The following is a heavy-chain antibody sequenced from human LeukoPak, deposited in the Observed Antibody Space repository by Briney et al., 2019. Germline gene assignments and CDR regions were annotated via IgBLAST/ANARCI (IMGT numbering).Heavy chain of an antibody. CDR3: ARGARFFACYDY. J-gene: IGHJ4*02. Sequence: SETLSLTCTVSDGSISGDNYYWSWIRQLPGKGLEWIGYIYNGGTTYYNPSLKSRVIISVDTSKNQFSLKLKSVTAADTAMYYCARGARFFACYDYWGQGTLVTVSS. CDR1: DGSISGDNYY. V-gene: IGHV4-31*03. D-gene: IGHD3-10*01. CDR2: IYNGGTT.